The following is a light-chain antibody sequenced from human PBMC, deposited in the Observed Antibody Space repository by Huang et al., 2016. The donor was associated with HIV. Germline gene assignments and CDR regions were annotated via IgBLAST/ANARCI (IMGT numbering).Light chain of an antibody. CDR1: RGVSNF. V-gene: IGKV1-17*03. Sequence: DILMTQSPSAMSASIGDRVTITCRARRGVSNFLAWFQQKPGKVPELLIYSTSTLHRGVPSRFSGSVSGTEFTLTISSLQPEDSATYYCLQHHTYPWTFGQGTKVEIK. J-gene: IGKJ1*01. CDR3: LQHHTYPWT. CDR2: STS.